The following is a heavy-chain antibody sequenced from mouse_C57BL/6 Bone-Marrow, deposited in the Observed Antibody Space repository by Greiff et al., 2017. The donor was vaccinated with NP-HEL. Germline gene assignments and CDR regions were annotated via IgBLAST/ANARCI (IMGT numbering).Heavy chain of an antibody. V-gene: IGHV1-47*01. CDR3: ARGGNYWYYFDY. J-gene: IGHJ2*01. D-gene: IGHD2-1*01. Sequence: QVQLQQPGAELVKPGASVKMSCKASGYTFTTYPLEWVKQNHGKSLEWIGNFHPYNDDTEYNEKFKNKATLTVEKSSSTVYLELSRLTSDDSSVYYCARGGNYWYYFDYWGQGTTLTVSS. CDR1: GYTFTTYP. CDR2: FHPYNDDT.